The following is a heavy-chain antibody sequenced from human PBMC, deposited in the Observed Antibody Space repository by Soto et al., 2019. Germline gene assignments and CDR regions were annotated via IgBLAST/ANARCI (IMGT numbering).Heavy chain of an antibody. CDR3: TRAKYQLLPLPGSSHYYGRDF. Sequence: GSLRLSCAASGFTFSGYAMHWVRQASGKGLEWVGRIKSKANSYATAYAASVKGRFTISRDDSKNTAYLQMNSLKTEDTVVYYCTRAKYQLLPLPGSSHYYGRDFGANWNTFPVS. V-gene: IGHV3-73*01. CDR2: IKSKANSYAT. CDR1: GFTFSGYA. J-gene: IGHJ6*04. D-gene: IGHD2-2*01.